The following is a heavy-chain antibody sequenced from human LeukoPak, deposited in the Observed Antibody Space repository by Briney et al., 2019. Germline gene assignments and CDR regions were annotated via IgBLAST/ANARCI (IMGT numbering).Heavy chain of an antibody. V-gene: IGHV3-23*01. D-gene: IGHD1-26*01. J-gene: IGHJ4*02. CDR2: IRGSGGST. CDR1: GFTFSSYA. Sequence: GGSLSLSCAASGFTFSSYAWSWIRQPPGKGLEWVSAIRGSGGSTYYADSVKGRFTISRDNSKNTLYLQMNSLRAEDTAVYYCARHRTWELLNYFDYWGQGTLVTVSS. CDR3: ARHRTWELLNYFDY.